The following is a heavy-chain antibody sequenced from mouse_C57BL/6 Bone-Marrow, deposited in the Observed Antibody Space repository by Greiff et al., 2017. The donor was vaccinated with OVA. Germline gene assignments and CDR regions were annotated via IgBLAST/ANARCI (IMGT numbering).Heavy chain of an antibody. CDR2: INPSTGGT. V-gene: IGHV1-42*01. CDR3: ARHHYYGSRADY. Sequence: VQLQQSGPELVKPGASVKISCKASGYSFTGYYMNWVKQSPEKSLEWIGEINPSTGGTTYNQKFKAKATLTVDKSSSTAYMQLKSLTSEDSAVYYGARHHYYGSRADYWGQGTTLTVSS. CDR1: GYSFTGYY. J-gene: IGHJ2*01. D-gene: IGHD1-1*01.